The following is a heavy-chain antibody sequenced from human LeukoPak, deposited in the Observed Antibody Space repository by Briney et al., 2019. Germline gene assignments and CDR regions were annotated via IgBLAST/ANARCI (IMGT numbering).Heavy chain of an antibody. D-gene: IGHD3-3*01. Sequence: GGSLRLSCVTSGFIFSSYGIHWVRQAPGKGLEWVAWHFASNKYYAESVRGRFTMSRDNSKSTLYLQMDSLRVEDTAVYYCARGVPYDSWSGPHYSDYWGQGTLVTVSS. V-gene: IGHV3-33*01. CDR2: WHFASNK. J-gene: IGHJ4*02. CDR1: GFIFSSYG. CDR3: ARGVPYDSWSGPHYSDY.